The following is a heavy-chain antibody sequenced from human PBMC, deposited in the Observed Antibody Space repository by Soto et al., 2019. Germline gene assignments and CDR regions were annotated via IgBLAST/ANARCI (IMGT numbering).Heavy chain of an antibody. D-gene: IGHD6-19*01. CDR2: IIPIFGTA. CDR1: GGTFRSYA. CDR3: ASSVDNSGWYYFDY. J-gene: IGHJ4*02. V-gene: IGHV1-69*13. Sequence: QVQLVQSGAEVKKPGSSVKVSCKASGGTFRSYAISWVRQAPGQGLAWMGGIIPIFGTANYAQQFQGRVTITADESTSTVYLELSSLRSEDTAVYYCASSVDNSGWYYFDYWGQGTLVTVSS.